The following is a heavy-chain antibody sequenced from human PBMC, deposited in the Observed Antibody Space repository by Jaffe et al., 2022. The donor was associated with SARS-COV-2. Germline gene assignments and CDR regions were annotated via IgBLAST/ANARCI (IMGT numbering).Heavy chain of an antibody. V-gene: IGHV3-23*01. CDR2: ISGSGGST. D-gene: IGHD2-2*01. CDR3: AKGGYCSSTSCHPDGLAYYGMDV. J-gene: IGHJ6*02. CDR1: GFTFSSYA. Sequence: EVQLLESGGGLVQPGGSLRLSCAASGFTFSSYAMSWVRQAPGKGLEWVSAISGSGGSTYYADSVKGRFTISRDNSKNTLYLQMNSLRAEDTAVYYCAKGGYCSSTSCHPDGLAYYGMDVWGQGTTVTVSS.